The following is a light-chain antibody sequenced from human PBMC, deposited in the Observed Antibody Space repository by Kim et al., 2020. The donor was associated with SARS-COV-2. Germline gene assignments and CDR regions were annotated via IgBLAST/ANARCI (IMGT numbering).Light chain of an antibody. V-gene: IGKV3-15*01. CDR2: GVS. Sequence: EIVMTQSPATLSLSPGERATLSCRASQSFTSSYLAWYQQKPGQAPRLLIYGVSNRATGVPARFSGSGAGTEYTLSISSLQYEDFAVYYCQQYTQWPITFGQGTRLEIK. CDR3: QQYTQWPIT. J-gene: IGKJ5*01. CDR1: QSFTSSY.